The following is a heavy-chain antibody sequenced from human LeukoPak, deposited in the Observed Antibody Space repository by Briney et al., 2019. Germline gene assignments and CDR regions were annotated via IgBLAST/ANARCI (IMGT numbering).Heavy chain of an antibody. CDR2: MNPNSGNT. V-gene: IGHV1-8*01. J-gene: IGHJ3*02. Sequence: ASVKVSCKASGYTFTSYDINWVRQATGQGLEWMGWMNPNSGNTGYAQKFQGRVTMTRNTSISTAYMELSSLRSEDTAVYYCARGLSGPDILTGYYAFDIWGQGTMVTVSS. CDR3: ARGLSGPDILTGYYAFDI. CDR1: GYTFTSYD. D-gene: IGHD3-9*01.